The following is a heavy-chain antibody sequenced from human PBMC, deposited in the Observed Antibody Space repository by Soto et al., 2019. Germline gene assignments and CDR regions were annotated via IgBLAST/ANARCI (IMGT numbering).Heavy chain of an antibody. V-gene: IGHV4-4*02. Sequence: QVLLQESGPGLVQPSGTLSLSCVVSGVSIGSNYYWGWVRQPPGQGLEWLGDMSHIGSVNYNPSLKSRVTISMDKSQNQFSLKLDSMTAADTAVYYCARSLCWYAVDYWGQGTLVLVSS. CDR3: ARSLCWYAVDY. J-gene: IGHJ4*02. CDR2: MSHIGSV. D-gene: IGHD6-13*01. CDR1: GVSIGSNYY.